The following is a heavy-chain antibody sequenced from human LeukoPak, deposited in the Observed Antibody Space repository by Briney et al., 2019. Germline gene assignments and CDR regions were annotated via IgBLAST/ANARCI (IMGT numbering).Heavy chain of an antibody. V-gene: IGHV4-39*01. CDR3: ARHSYADYGAFGI. CDR2: IYYSGST. D-gene: IGHD4-17*01. Sequence: SETLSLTCTVSGDSISSSSYYWGWIRQPPGKGLEWIGSIYYSGSTYYNPSLKSRVTISVDTSKNQFSLNLSSVTAADTAVFYCARHSYADYGAFGIWGQGTMVTVSS. J-gene: IGHJ3*02. CDR1: GDSISSSSYY.